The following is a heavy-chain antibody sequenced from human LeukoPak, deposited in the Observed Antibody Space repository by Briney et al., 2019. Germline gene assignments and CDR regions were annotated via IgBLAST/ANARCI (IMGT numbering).Heavy chain of an antibody. J-gene: IGHJ4*02. D-gene: IGHD6-6*01. V-gene: IGHV3-9*01. Sequence: GGSLRLSCAASGFTFDDYAMHWVRQAPGKGLEWASGISWNSGSIGYADSVKGRFTISRDNAKNSLYLQMNSLRAEDTALYYCAKAPGRIAARPFDYWGQGTLVTVSS. CDR3: AKAPGRIAARPFDY. CDR1: GFTFDDYA. CDR2: ISWNSGSI.